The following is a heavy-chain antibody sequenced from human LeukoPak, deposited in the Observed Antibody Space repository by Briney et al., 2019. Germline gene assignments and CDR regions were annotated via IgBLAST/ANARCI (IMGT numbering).Heavy chain of an antibody. CDR1: GGSFSGYY. D-gene: IGHD6-13*01. J-gene: IGHJ4*02. Sequence: KTSETLSLTCAVYGGSFSGYYWSWIRQPPGKGLEWIGEINHSGSTNYNPSLKSRVTISIDKSKNQFSLKLSSVTAADTAVYYCARASLSAVAPFDYWGRGPLVTVSS. V-gene: IGHV4-34*01. CDR2: INHSGST. CDR3: ARASLSAVAPFDY.